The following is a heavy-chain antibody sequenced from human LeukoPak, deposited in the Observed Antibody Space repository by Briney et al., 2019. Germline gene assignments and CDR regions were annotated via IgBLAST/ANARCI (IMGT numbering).Heavy chain of an antibody. CDR1: GFTFSGFTFSNYG. J-gene: IGHJ4*02. CDR2: TSYDGTNK. CDR3: AQDRGYSGYDFPDY. V-gene: IGHV3-30*18. Sequence: GESLRLSCAASGFTFSGFTFSNYGMHWVRQAPGKGLEWVAVTSYDGTNKYYADSVKGRFTISRDNSKNTLYLQMSSLRAEDTAVYYCAQDRGYSGYDFPDYWGQGTLVTVSS. D-gene: IGHD5-12*01.